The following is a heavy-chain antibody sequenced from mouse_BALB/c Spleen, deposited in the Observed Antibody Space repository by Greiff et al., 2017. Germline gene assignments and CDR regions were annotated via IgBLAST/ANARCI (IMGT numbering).Heavy chain of an antibody. CDR3: ARDRYGAMDY. D-gene: IGHD2-14*01. V-gene: IGHV3-6*02. Sequence: EVKLMESGPGLVKPSQSLSLTCSVTGYSITSGYYWNWIRQFPGNILEWMGYISYDGSNNYNPSLKNRITITRDTSTNQFFLKLHSVTTADTATYYCARDRYGAMDYWGQGTSVTVSS. CDR2: ISYDGSN. CDR1: GYSITSGYY. J-gene: IGHJ4*01.